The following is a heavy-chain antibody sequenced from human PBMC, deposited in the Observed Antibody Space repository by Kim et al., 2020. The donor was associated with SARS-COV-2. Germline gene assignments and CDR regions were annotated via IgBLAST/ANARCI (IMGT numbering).Heavy chain of an antibody. V-gene: IGHV4-39*01. CDR2: IYYSGST. CDR1: GGSISSSSYY. CDR3: ATPPVGSSWSNWFDP. D-gene: IGHD6-13*01. J-gene: IGHJ5*02. Sequence: SETLSLTCTVSGGSISSSSYYWGWIRQPPGKGLEWIGSIYYSGSTYYNPSLKSRVTISVDTSKNQFSLKLSSVTAADTAVYYCATPPVGSSWSNWFDPWGQGTLVTVSS.